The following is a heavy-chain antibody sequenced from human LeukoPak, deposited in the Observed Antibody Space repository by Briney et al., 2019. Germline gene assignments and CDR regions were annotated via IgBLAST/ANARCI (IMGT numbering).Heavy chain of an antibody. CDR3: AREKVQLWLLKPYNWFDP. V-gene: IGHV1-69*04. CDR2: IIPILGIA. Sequence: SVKVSCKASGGTFSSYAISWVRQAPGQGLEWMGRIIPILGIANYAQKFQGRVTITADKSTSTAYMELSSLRSEDTAVYYCAREKVQLWLLKPYNWFDPRGQGTLVTVSS. D-gene: IGHD5-18*01. CDR1: GGTFSSYA. J-gene: IGHJ5*02.